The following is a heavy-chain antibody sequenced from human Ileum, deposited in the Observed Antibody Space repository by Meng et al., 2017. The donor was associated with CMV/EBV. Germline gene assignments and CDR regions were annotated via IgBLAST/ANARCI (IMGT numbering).Heavy chain of an antibody. CDR1: FPFDDYA. CDR3: TKGFYGSGSYLSYFDS. Sequence: FPFDDYAMHWVRQPPGRGLEWVSLISWAGDTTYHADSLKGRFTTSRDNSKNSLYLEIKSLRPEDTAIYYCTKGFYGSGSYLSYFDSWGQGTLVTVSS. CDR2: ISWAGDTT. V-gene: IGHV3-43D*03. J-gene: IGHJ4*02. D-gene: IGHD3-10*01.